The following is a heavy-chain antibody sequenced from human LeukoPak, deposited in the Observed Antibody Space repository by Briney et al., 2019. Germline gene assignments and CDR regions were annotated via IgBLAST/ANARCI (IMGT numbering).Heavy chain of an antibody. CDR1: GGSFSGYY. CDR3: ARPGIAVADYYFDY. J-gene: IGHJ4*02. V-gene: IGHV4-34*01. CDR2: INHSGST. Sequence: SETLSLTCAVYGGSFSGYYWSWIRQPPGKGLEWIGEINHSGSTNYNPSLKSRVTISVDTSKNQFSLKLSSVTAADTAVYYCARPGIAVADYYFDYWGQGTLVTVSS. D-gene: IGHD6-19*01.